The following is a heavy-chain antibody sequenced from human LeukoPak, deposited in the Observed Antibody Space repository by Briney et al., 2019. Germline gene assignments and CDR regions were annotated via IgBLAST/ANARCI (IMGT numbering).Heavy chain of an antibody. CDR3: ARLAYYYDSSGYYSPTVYYYGMDV. CDR1: GFTVSSNY. D-gene: IGHD3-22*01. V-gene: IGHV3-66*01. CDR2: IYSGGST. Sequence: GGSLRLSCAASGFTVSSNYMSWVRQAPGNGLEWVSVIYSGGSTYYADSVKGRFTISRDNSKNTLYLQMNSLRAEDTAVYYCARLAYYYDSSGYYSPTVYYYGMDVWGQGTTVTVSS. J-gene: IGHJ6*02.